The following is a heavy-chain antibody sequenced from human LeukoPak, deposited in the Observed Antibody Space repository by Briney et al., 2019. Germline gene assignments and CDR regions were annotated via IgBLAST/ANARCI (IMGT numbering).Heavy chain of an antibody. CDR2: INPSGGST. Sequence: SSVKVSCKASGYTFTSYYMHWVRQAPGQGLEWMGIINPSGGSTSYARKFQGRVTMTRDMSTSTVYMELSSLRAEDTAVYYCASEDIVVVPAAPAYYMGVWGKGTTVTVSS. V-gene: IGHV1-46*01. CDR3: ASEDIVVVPAAPAYYMGV. D-gene: IGHD2-2*01. CDR1: GYTFTSYY. J-gene: IGHJ6*03.